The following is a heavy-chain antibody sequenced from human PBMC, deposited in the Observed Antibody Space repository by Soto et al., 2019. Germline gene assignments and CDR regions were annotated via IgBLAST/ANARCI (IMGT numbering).Heavy chain of an antibody. CDR3: AKDMRGSGSYYIPGMDV. CDR1: GFTFTNYA. D-gene: IGHD3-10*01. J-gene: IGHJ6*02. CDR2: ISASGGST. V-gene: IGHV3-23*01. Sequence: EVQLLESGGGLVQPGGSLRLSCAASGFTFTNYAMSWVRQAPGKGLEWVSTISASGGSTYHADSVKGRFTISRDNSKHTLSMQMNSLRDEDTAAYYCAKDMRGSGSYYIPGMDVWGQGTTVTVS.